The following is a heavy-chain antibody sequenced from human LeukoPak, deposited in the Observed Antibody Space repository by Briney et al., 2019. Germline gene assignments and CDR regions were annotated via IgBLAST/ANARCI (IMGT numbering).Heavy chain of an antibody. D-gene: IGHD3-10*01. Sequence: SETLSLTCTVSGGSISSSSYYWGWIRQPPGKGLEWIGSIYYSGSTYYNPSLKSRVTISVDTSKNQFSLKLSSVTAADTAVYYCAREALWFGELKEYYWGQGTLVTVSS. J-gene: IGHJ4*02. CDR3: AREALWFGELKEYY. CDR1: GGSISSSSYY. V-gene: IGHV4-39*07. CDR2: IYYSGST.